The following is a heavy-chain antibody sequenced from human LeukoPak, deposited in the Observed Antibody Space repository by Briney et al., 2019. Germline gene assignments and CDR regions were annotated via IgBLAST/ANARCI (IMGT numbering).Heavy chain of an antibody. CDR2: INPNSGGT. CDR3: ARRARWLYESGGLDY. V-gene: IGHV1-2*06. D-gene: IGHD3-16*01. Sequence: GASVKVSCKASGYTFTGYYMHWVRQAPGQGLEWMGRINPNSGGTNYAQKLQGRVTMTTDTSTSTAYMELRSLRSDDTAVYYCARRARWLYESGGLDYWGQGTLVTVSS. CDR1: GYTFTGYY. J-gene: IGHJ4*02.